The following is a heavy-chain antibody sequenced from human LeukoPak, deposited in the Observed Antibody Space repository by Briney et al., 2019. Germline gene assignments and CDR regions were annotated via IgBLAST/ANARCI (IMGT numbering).Heavy chain of an antibody. CDR2: ISYDGSDK. CDR3: ARGASVDTVLVTFFDF. CDR1: GFTFSSNI. V-gene: IGHV3-30*04. D-gene: IGHD5-18*01. Sequence: GSLRLSCAASGFTFSSNILHWVRQAPGKGLEWVAVISYDGSDKYYADSVKGRFTISRDNSKNTPYLQMNSLRDEDTAVYYCARGASVDTVLVTFFDFWGQGTLVTVSS. J-gene: IGHJ4*02.